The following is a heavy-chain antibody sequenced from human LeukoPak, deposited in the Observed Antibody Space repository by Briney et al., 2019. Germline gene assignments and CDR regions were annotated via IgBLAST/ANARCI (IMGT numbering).Heavy chain of an antibody. V-gene: IGHV4-59*08. CDR2: IYYSGST. Sequence: SSETLSLTCTVSSGSISSYYWSWIRQPPGKGLEWIGYIYYSGSTNYNPSLKSRVTISVDTSKKHFSLKLSSVTAADTAVYYCARHQVAVAGRGVDFWGRGTLVTVSS. J-gene: IGHJ4*02. CDR1: SGSISSYY. CDR3: ARHQVAVAGRGVDF. D-gene: IGHD6-19*01.